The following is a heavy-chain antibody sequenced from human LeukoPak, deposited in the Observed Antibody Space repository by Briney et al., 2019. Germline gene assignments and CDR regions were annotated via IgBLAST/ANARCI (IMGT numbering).Heavy chain of an antibody. CDR1: GYTFSSYA. Sequence: GGSLRLSCAASGYTFSSYAMGWVRQAPGKGREWVSAITASGGNTYYADSVKGRFTVSRDNSKNTLYLQVNSLRAKDTAVYYCAKGNGYSYGRYYFDYWGQGTLVTVSS. CDR3: AKGNGYSYGRYYFDY. J-gene: IGHJ4*02. V-gene: IGHV3-23*01. CDR2: ITASGGNT. D-gene: IGHD5-18*01.